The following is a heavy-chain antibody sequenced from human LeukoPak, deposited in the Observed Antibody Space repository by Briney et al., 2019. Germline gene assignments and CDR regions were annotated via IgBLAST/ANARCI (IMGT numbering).Heavy chain of an antibody. CDR1: GLTFYTYA. CDR3: CTSPSFGSSWYQFNY. D-gene: IGHD6-13*01. V-gene: IGHV3-23*01. CDR2: IRGRDGRT. J-gene: IGHJ4*02. Sequence: GGSLRLSCAVSGLTFYTYAMSWVRQAPGKGLEWVSAIRGRDGRTYYTDSVKGRFTISRDNSKNTLYLQMNSLRAEDTAVYYCCTSPSFGSSWYQFNYWGQGALVIVSS.